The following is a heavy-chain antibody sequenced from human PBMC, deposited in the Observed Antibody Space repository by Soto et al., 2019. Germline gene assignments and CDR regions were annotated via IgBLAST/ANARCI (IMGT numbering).Heavy chain of an antibody. Sequence: QVQLVQSGAEVKKPGSSVKVSCKASGGTFSSYAISWVRQAPGQGLEWMGGIIPIFGTANYAQKFQGRVTITADESTSTAYIELSSLRSEDTAVYYCARSPIAARPPPRYYLDYWGQGTLVTVSS. CDR1: GGTFSSYA. V-gene: IGHV1-69*01. D-gene: IGHD6-6*01. CDR2: IIPIFGTA. CDR3: ARSPIAARPPPRYYLDY. J-gene: IGHJ4*02.